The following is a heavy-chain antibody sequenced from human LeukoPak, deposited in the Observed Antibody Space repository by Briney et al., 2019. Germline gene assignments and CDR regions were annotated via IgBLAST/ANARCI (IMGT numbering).Heavy chain of an antibody. CDR1: GGSISSGSYY. CDR3: TRDRPGGSSLDY. D-gene: IGHD6-13*01. J-gene: IGHJ4*02. CDR2: IYTSGST. Sequence: SETLSLTCTVSGGSISSGSYYWSWIRQPAGKGLEWIGRIYTSGSTNYNPSLKSRVTISVDTSKNQFSLKLSSVTAADTAVYYCTRDRPGGSSLDYWGQGTLVTVSS. V-gene: IGHV4-61*02.